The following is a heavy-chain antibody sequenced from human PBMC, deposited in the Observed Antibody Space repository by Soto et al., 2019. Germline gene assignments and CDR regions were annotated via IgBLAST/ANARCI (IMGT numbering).Heavy chain of an antibody. CDR1: GGSVSSGSYS. D-gene: IGHD3-22*01. CDR3: ACQGGYYYSSGALDY. J-gene: IGHJ4*02. V-gene: IGHV4-61*01. Sequence: QVQLQESGPGLVKPSETLSLTCPVSGGSVSSGSYSWSWIRQPPGKGLEWIGDIYYSGSTNYDPSLKSRVTISVDTSKNQFSLKLSSVTAADTAVYYCACQGGYYYSSGALDYWGQGTLVTVSS. CDR2: IYYSGST.